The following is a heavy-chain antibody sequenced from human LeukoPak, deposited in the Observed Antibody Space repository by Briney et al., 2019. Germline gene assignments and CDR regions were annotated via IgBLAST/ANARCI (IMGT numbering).Heavy chain of an antibody. CDR2: INPNSGGT. CDR3: ARDSDGRLGYFDR. Sequence: GASVKVSCKASGYTFTGYYMHWVRQAPGQGLEWMGWINPNSGGTNYAQKFQGRVTMTRDTSTSTVYMELSRLRSDDTAVYYCARDSDGRLGYFDRWGRGTLVTVSS. V-gene: IGHV1-2*02. CDR1: GYTFTGYY. D-gene: IGHD3-10*01. J-gene: IGHJ2*01.